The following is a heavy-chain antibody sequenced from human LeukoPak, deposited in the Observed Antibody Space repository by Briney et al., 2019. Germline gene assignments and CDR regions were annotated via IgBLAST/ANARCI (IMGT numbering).Heavy chain of an antibody. CDR2: ISYDGSNK. CDR1: GFTFRTYG. D-gene: IGHD6-19*01. J-gene: IGHJ4*02. CDR3: ATDDALYSSGWYVRGDFDY. V-gene: IGHV3-30*03. Sequence: GGSLRLSCAASGFTFRTYGMHWVRQAPGKGLEWVAVISYDGSNKYYADSVKGRFTISRDNSKNTLYLQMNSLRAEDTAVYYCATDDALYSSGWYVRGDFDYWGQGTLVTVSS.